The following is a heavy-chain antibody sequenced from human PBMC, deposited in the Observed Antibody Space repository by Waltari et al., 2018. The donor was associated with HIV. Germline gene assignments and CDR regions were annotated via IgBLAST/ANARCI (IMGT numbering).Heavy chain of an antibody. J-gene: IGHJ4*02. D-gene: IGHD6-19*01. CDR2: KSQDGSEK. CDR1: GFTFSDCW. V-gene: IGHV3-7*01. CDR3: ATDPPHAHTPVTGGDY. Sequence: EVQLVESGGGLVQPGGSLRLSCAASGFTFSDCWMSWVRQTPGKGLEWGASKSQDGSEKYYVDSVEGRFTISRDNAKNSLSLQINSLRAEDTAIYYCATDPPHAHTPVTGGDYWGQGTLVTVSS.